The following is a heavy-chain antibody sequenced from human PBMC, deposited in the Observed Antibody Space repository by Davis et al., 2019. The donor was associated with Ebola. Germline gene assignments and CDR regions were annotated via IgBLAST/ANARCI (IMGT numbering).Heavy chain of an antibody. D-gene: IGHD3-22*01. J-gene: IGHJ4*02. V-gene: IGHV3-33*01. CDR2: IWYDGSNK. Sequence: GGSLRLSCAASGFTFSSYGMHWVRQAPGKGLEWVAVIWYDGSNKYYADSVKGRFTISRDNSKNTLYLQMNSLGAEDTAVYYCASLYYDSNGLDYWGQGTLVTVSS. CDR3: ASLYYDSNGLDY. CDR1: GFTFSSYG.